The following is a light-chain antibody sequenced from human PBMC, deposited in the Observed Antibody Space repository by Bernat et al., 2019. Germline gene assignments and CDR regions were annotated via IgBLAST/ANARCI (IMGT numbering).Light chain of an antibody. J-gene: IGLJ3*02. Sequence: QSALTQPASVSGSPGQSITIPCTGTSSEVGSYDLVSWYQQHPGKAPKLMIYEVRKQPSGVSNRFSGTKSGDTADLTISGLQPEDEANYYCCSYAGSSTWVFGGGTKLTVL. CDR1: SSEVGSYDL. CDR3: CSYAGSSTWV. V-gene: IGLV2-23*02. CDR2: EVR.